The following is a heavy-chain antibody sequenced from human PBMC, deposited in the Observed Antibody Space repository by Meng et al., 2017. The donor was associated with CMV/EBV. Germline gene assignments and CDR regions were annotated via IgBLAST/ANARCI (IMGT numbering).Heavy chain of an antibody. CDR1: GYTFTYRY. CDR3: ARAVGETVVPAAASYFDL. V-gene: IGHV3-23*01. D-gene: IGHD2-2*01. CDR2: ISGSGGST. J-gene: IGHJ2*01. Sequence: SCKASGYTFTYRYLHWVRQAPGKGLEWVSAISGSGGSTYYADSVKGRFTISRDNSKNTLYLQMNSLRAEDTAVYYCARAVGETVVPAAASYFDLWGRGTLVTVSS.